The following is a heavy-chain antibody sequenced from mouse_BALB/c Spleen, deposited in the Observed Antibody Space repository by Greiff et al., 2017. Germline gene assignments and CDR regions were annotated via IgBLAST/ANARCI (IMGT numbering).Heavy chain of an antibody. CDR3: ARFDGSSPYAMDY. V-gene: IGHV5-17*02. Sequence: EVKLMESGGGLVQPGGSRKLSCAASGFTFSSFGMHWVRQAPEKGLEWVAYISSGSSTIYYADTVKGRFTISRDNPKNTLFLQMTSLRSEDTAMYYCARFDGSSPYAMDYWGQGTSVTVSS. D-gene: IGHD1-1*01. J-gene: IGHJ4*01. CDR2: ISSGSSTI. CDR1: GFTFSSFG.